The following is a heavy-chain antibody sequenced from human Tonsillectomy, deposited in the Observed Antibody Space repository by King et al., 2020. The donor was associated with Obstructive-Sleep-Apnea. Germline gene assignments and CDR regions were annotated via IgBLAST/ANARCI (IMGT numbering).Heavy chain of an antibody. V-gene: IGHV3-11*06. D-gene: IGHD2-15*01. Sequence: VQLVESGGGLVKPGGSLRLSCAASGFTFSDYYMSWIRQAPGKGLEWVSYISSSSSYTNYADSVKGRFTISRDNAKNSLFLQMNSLRAEDTAVYYCARELFPYGMDVWGQGTTGTVSS. J-gene: IGHJ6*02. CDR2: ISSSSSYT. CDR1: GFTFSDYY. CDR3: ARELFPYGMDV.